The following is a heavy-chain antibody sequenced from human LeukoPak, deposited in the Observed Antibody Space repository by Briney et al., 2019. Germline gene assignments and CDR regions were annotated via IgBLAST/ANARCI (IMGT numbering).Heavy chain of an antibody. D-gene: IGHD3-22*01. CDR2: LNSDGSDT. CDR3: ARRGDSSGYYVS. CDR1: GFTLSNHR. Sequence: GGSLRLSCAASGFTLSNHRMDWVRHAPGKGLVRVSRLNSDGSDTIYADSVKGRFTISRDNAKNTLYLQMDSLRAEDTAVYYCARRGDSSGYYVSWGQGTLVTVSS. V-gene: IGHV3-74*01. J-gene: IGHJ5*02.